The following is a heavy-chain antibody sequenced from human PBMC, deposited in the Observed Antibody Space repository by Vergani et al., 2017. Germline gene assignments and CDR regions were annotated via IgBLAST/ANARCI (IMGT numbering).Heavy chain of an antibody. CDR2: ISYDGTEK. D-gene: IGHD3-22*01. CDR1: GFSFGNYA. V-gene: IGHV3-30-3*01. J-gene: IGHJ4*02. Sequence: QVKLEESGGGVVQPGRSLRLSCAASGFSFGNYAMHWVRQAPGKGLEWVGFISYDGTEKKYADSVNGRFTISRDNSKNMLYLQMNSLRAEDTDVYYCARLSYDNTPYLQGGYDCWGKGTLVSVSS. CDR3: ARLSYDNTPYLQGGYDC.